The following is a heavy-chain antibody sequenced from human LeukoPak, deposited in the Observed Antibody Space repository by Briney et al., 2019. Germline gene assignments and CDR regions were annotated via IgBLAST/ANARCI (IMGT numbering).Heavy chain of an antibody. J-gene: IGHJ4*02. CDR1: GDSVSSNSVA. Sequence: SQTLSLTCAISGDSVSSNSVAWNWIRQSPSGGLEWLGRTYYRSKWFNDYAVSVKSRITINPDTSKNQFSLQLNSVTPEDTAVYFCVRARGGGWGFFDYWGQGSLVSASS. V-gene: IGHV6-1*01. D-gene: IGHD6-19*01. CDR2: TYYRSKWFN. CDR3: VRARGGGWGFFDY.